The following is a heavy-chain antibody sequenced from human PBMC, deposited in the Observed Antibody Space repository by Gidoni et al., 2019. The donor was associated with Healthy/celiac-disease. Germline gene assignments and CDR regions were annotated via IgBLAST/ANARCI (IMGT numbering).Heavy chain of an antibody. D-gene: IGHD3-3*01. V-gene: IGHV3-30*18. J-gene: IGHJ6*02. CDR2: ISYDGSNK. Sequence: QVQLVESGGGVVQPGRSLRLSCAASGFTFSSYGMHWVRQAPGKGLEWVAVISYDGSNKYYADSVKGRFTISRDNSKNTLYLQMNSLRAEDTAVYYCAKDEFYDFWSGYYTGYYYYGMDVWGQGTTVTVSS. CDR3: AKDEFYDFWSGYYTGYYYYGMDV. CDR1: GFTFSSYG.